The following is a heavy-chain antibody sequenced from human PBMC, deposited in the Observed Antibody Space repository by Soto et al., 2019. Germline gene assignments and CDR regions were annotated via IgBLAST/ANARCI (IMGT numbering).Heavy chain of an antibody. CDR2: ISFDGSNE. J-gene: IGHJ6*02. D-gene: IGHD5-18*01. CDR3: AKGSDTFFYHYYGLDL. Sequence: GGSLRLSCAVSGFTFSRYGMHWVRQAPGKGLEWVAVISFDGSNEDYADSVKGRFTISRDNSKNMLYPQMNSLRAEDTAVYYCAKGSDTFFYHYYGLDLWGQGTTVTVSS. V-gene: IGHV3-30*18. CDR1: GFTFSRYG.